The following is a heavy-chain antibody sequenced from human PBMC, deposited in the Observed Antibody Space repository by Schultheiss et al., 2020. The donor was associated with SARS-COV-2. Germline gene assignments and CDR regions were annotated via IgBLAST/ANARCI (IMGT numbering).Heavy chain of an antibody. CDR3: ARRVAYCGGDCYFDY. CDR1: GGSFSGYY. J-gene: IGHJ4*02. Sequence: SQTLSLTCAVYGGSFSGYYWSWIRQPPGKGLEWIGEINHSGSTNYNPSLKSRVTISVDTSKNQFSLKLSSVTAADTAMYYCARRVAYCGGDCYFDYWGQGTLVTVSS. D-gene: IGHD2-21*02. V-gene: IGHV4-34*01. CDR2: INHSGST.